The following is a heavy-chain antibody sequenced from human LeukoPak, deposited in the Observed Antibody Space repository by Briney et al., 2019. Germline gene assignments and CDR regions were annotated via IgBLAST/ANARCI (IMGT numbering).Heavy chain of an antibody. CDR3: AKDPSGSYYFDY. Sequence: PGGSLRLSCAASGFTFSSYAMSWVRQAPGKGLEWVSATSGSGGSTYYADSVKGRFTISRDNSKNTLYLQMNSLRAEDTAVYYCAKDPSGSYYFDYWGQGTLVTVSS. CDR2: TSGSGGST. D-gene: IGHD1-26*01. J-gene: IGHJ4*02. CDR1: GFTFSSYA. V-gene: IGHV3-23*01.